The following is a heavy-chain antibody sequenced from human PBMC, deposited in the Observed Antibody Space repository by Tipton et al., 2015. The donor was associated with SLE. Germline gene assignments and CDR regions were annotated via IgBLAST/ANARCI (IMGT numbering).Heavy chain of an antibody. CDR1: LYSIGSGFY. J-gene: IGHJ6*02. D-gene: IGHD5-18*01. CDR3: ARWIPLTGINV. V-gene: IGHV4-38-2*02. CDR2: MHHNGST. Sequence: TLSLTCTVSLYSIGSGFYWDWVRQAPGKGLEWVATMHHNGSTYYNPSLRSRVAVSMDTSKNQFSLKLTSVTAADTAVYYCARWIPLTGINVWGQGATVTVSS.